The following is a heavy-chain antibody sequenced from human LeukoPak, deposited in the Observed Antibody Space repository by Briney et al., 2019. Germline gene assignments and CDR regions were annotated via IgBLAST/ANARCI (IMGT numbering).Heavy chain of an antibody. Sequence: LRLSCAASGFTFSSYSMNWVRQAPGKGLEWIGYIYHSGSTYYNPSLKSRVTISVDRSKNQFSLKLSSVTAADTAVYYCARAPVVTQRVENAFDIWGQGTMVTVSS. D-gene: IGHD4-23*01. V-gene: IGHV4-30-2*01. J-gene: IGHJ3*02. CDR2: IYHSGST. CDR3: ARAPVVTQRVENAFDI. CDR1: GFTFSSYS.